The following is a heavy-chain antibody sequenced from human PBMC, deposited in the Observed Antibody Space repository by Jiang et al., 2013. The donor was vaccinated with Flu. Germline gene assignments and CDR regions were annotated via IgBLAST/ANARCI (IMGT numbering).Heavy chain of an antibody. D-gene: IGHD5-12*01. J-gene: IGHJ6*04. V-gene: IGHV1-46*01. CDR1: GYTFTSYY. CDR3: ARDRGESYYYYGMDV. CDR2: INPSGGST. Sequence: SGAEVKKPGASVKVSCKASGYTFTSYYMHWVRQAPGQGLEWMGIINPSGGSTSYAQKFQGRATMTRDTSTSTVYMELSSLRSEDTAVYYCARDRGESYYYYGMDVWGKGTTVTVSS.